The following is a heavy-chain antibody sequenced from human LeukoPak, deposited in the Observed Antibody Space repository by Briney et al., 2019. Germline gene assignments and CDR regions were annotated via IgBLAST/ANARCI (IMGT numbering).Heavy chain of an antibody. CDR1: GDSITSSAFY. CDR3: ARQMTTLTTGRTFDI. Sequence: SETLSLTCTVSGDSITSSAFYWGWIRQPPGKGLEWIGYVYYSGSTNYNPSLKSRVTISVDSSKNQFSLKLSSVTAADTAIYYCARQMTTLTTGRTFDIWGQGTMVTVSS. D-gene: IGHD4-17*01. V-gene: IGHV4-61*05. J-gene: IGHJ3*02. CDR2: VYYSGST.